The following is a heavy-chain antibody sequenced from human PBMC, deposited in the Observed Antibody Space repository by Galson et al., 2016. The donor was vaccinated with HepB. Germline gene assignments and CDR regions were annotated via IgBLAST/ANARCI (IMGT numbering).Heavy chain of an antibody. CDR2: ITAGGGTT. CDR3: AKGRSGSESFFDY. J-gene: IGHJ4*02. Sequence: LRLSCAASGLTFSIYVMSWVRQAPGKGLAWVAAITAGGGTTNYADSVKGRFTISRDNSKNMLYLEMNNLRTEDTGTYFCAKGRSGSESFFDYWGQGTLVTVSS. V-gene: IGHV3-23*01. D-gene: IGHD5-12*01. CDR1: GLTFSIYV.